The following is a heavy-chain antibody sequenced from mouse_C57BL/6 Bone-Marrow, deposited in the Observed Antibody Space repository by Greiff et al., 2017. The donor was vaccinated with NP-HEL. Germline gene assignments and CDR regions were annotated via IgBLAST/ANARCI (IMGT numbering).Heavy chain of an antibody. CDR1: GFTFSSYG. D-gene: IGHD2-5*01. CDR3: ARHYYSNYFDY. J-gene: IGHJ2*01. CDR2: ISSGGSYT. Sequence: EVHLVESGGDLVKPGGSLKLSCAASGFTFSSYGMSWVRQTPDKRLEWVATISSGGSYTYYPDSVKGRFTISRDNAKNTLYLQMCSLKSEDTAMYYCARHYYSNYFDYWGQGTTLTVSS. V-gene: IGHV5-6*01.